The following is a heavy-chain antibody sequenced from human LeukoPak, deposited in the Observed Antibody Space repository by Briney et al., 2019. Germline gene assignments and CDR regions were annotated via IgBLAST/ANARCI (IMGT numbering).Heavy chain of an antibody. D-gene: IGHD3-10*01. CDR2: IGGSGTDT. CDR1: GFTFSSYA. V-gene: IGHV3-23*01. J-gene: IGHJ4*02. CDR3: AKDRFGGSFDY. Sequence: GGSLRLSCAASGFTFSSYAMGWVRQAPGRGLEWVSGIGGSGTDTYYADSVKGRFTISRDNSKNTLYLQMNSLRAEDTAVYYCAKDRFGGSFDYWGQGTLVTVSS.